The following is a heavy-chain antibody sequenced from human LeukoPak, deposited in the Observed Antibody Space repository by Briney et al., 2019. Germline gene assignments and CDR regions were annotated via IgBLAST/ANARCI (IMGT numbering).Heavy chain of an antibody. CDR1: GFTFSNYA. Sequence: GGSLRLSCAVSGFTFSNYAINWVRQAPGEGLKWLSYIGSNGDDKLYADSVKCRFTISRDDAKNSVYLQMNSLRDEDTALHYCARDLNGDEDFDYWGQGTLVTVSS. D-gene: IGHD2-8*01. J-gene: IGHJ4*02. CDR2: IGSNGDDK. CDR3: ARDLNGDEDFDY. V-gene: IGHV3-48*03.